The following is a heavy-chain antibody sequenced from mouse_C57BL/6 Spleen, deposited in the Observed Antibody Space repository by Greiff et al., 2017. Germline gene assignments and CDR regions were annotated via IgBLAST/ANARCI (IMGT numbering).Heavy chain of an antibody. Sequence: EVQVVESGGGLVQPGGSLSLSCAASGFTFTDYYMSWVRQPPGKALEWLGFIRNKANGYTTEYSASVKGRITISRDNSQSILYLQMNALRAEDSAIYYCARSLYDYAYAMDYWGQGTSVTVSS. J-gene: IGHJ4*01. D-gene: IGHD2-4*01. V-gene: IGHV7-3*01. CDR3: ARSLYDYAYAMDY. CDR2: IRNKANGYTT. CDR1: GFTFTDYY.